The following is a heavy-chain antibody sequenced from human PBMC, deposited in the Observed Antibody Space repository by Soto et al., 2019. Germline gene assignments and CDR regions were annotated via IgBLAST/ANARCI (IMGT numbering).Heavy chain of an antibody. V-gene: IGHV4-34*01. J-gene: IGHJ4*02. CDR3: ARRYYGDYLSFGY. Sequence: SDTLSLTCAVYGGSFSGYYWSWIRQPPGKGLEWIGEINHSGSTNYNPSLKSRVTISVDTSKNQFSLKLSSVTAADTAVYYCARRYYGDYLSFGYWGQGTLVTVSS. D-gene: IGHD4-17*01. CDR1: GGSFSGYY. CDR2: INHSGST.